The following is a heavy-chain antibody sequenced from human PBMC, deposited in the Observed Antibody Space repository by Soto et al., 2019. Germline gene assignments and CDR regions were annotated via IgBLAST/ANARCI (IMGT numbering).Heavy chain of an antibody. V-gene: IGHV3-7*05. J-gene: IGHJ6*02. CDR2: IKQDGSEK. CDR3: ASRDITMVRGVYYYYGMDV. CDR1: GFTFSSYW. Sequence: EVQLVESGGGLVQPGGSLRLSCAASGFTFSSYWMSWVRQAPGKGLEWVANIKQDGSEKYYVDSVKGRFTISRDNAKNSPYLQMNSLRAEDTAVYYCASRDITMVRGVYYYYGMDVWGQGTTVTVSS. D-gene: IGHD3-10*01.